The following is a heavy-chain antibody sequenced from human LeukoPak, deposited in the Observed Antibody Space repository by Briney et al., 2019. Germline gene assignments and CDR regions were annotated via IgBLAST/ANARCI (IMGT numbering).Heavy chain of an antibody. Sequence: PSETLSLTCTVSGVSISSGNYYWNWIRQPAAAGLEWIGRIYSSGSTNYNPSLKSPVTISVDTSKNQFALKLNSVTAADTAVYYGARGTYGYVYWGQGTLVTVSS. CDR1: GVSISSGNYY. CDR3: ARGTYGYVY. V-gene: IGHV4-61*02. J-gene: IGHJ4*02. D-gene: IGHD5-18*01. CDR2: IYSSGST.